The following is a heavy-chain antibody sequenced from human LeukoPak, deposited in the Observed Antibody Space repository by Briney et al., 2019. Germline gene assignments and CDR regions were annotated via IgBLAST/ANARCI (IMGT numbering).Heavy chain of an antibody. D-gene: IGHD6-19*01. CDR2: ISSSSYI. Sequence: GGSLRLSCAASGFTFSSYSMNWVRQAPGKGLEWVSSISSSSYIYYADSVKGRFTISRDNAKNSLYLQMNSLRAEDTAVYYCARVSYQWLVDYWGQGTLVTVSS. CDR1: GFTFSSYS. CDR3: ARVSYQWLVDY. V-gene: IGHV3-21*01. J-gene: IGHJ4*02.